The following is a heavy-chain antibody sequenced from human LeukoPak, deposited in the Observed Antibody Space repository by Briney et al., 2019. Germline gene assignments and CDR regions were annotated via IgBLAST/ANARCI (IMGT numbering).Heavy chain of an antibody. Sequence: PPETLSLTCAVYGGSFSGYYWSWIRQPPGKGLEWIGEINHSGSTNYNPSLKSRVTISVDTSKNQFSLKLSSVTAADTAVYYCARARRSSIAGRPRDFDYWGQGTLVTVSS. V-gene: IGHV4-34*01. J-gene: IGHJ4*02. CDR1: GGSFSGYY. CDR3: ARARRSSIAGRPRDFDY. D-gene: IGHD6-6*01. CDR2: INHSGST.